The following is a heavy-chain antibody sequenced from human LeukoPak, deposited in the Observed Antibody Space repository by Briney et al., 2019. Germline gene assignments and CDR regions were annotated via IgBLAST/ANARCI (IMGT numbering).Heavy chain of an antibody. CDR1: GFSIDTFS. CDR3: ARSNVPSKWWAYAMDV. D-gene: IGHD2-8*01. CDR2: ISNDESKI. J-gene: IGHJ6*02. V-gene: IGHV3-30-3*01. Sequence: GGSLRLSCTAFGFSIDTFSMHWVRQIPGKGLEWVAVISNDESKIYYAGSVKGRFTISRDNSRSTLYLQMDSLRPDDTAVYYCARSNVPSKWWAYAMDVWGQGTMVTVSS.